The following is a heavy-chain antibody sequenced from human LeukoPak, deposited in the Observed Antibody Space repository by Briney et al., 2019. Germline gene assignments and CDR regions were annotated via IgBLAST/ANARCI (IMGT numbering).Heavy chain of an antibody. V-gene: IGHV1-8*03. J-gene: IGHJ3*02. CDR3: ARDRGYNWNYATAFDI. CDR1: GYTFTSYD. Sequence: ASVKVSCKASGYTFTSYDINWVRQATGQGLEWMGWMNPNSGNTGYAQKFQGRVTITRNTSISTAYMELSSLRSDDTAVYYCARDRGYNWNYATAFDIWGQGTMVTVSS. CDR2: MNPNSGNT. D-gene: IGHD1-7*01.